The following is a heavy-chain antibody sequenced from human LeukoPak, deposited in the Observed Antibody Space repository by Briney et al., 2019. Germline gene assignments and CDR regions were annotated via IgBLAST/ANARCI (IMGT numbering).Heavy chain of an antibody. J-gene: IGHJ3*02. Sequence: PGRSLRLSCAASGFTFSSYAMHWVRQAPGKGLEWVAVISYDGSNKYYADSVKGRFTISRDNSKNTLYLQMNSLRAEDTAVYYCARDDREDYYDSSEPPGAFDIWGQGTMVTVSS. CDR2: ISYDGSNK. CDR1: GFTFSSYA. CDR3: ARDDREDYYDSSEPPGAFDI. V-gene: IGHV3-30-3*01. D-gene: IGHD3-22*01.